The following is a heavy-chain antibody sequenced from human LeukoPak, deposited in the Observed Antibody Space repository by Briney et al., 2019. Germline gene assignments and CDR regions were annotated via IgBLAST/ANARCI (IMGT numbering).Heavy chain of an antibody. V-gene: IGHV4-59*01. D-gene: IGHD1-26*01. CDR1: GGSISSYY. CDR2: IYYSGST. CDR3: ARDLYYVGYCYGMDV. J-gene: IGHJ6*02. Sequence: PSETLSLTCTVSGGSISSYYWSWIRQPPGKGLEWIGYIYYSGSTNYNPSLKSRVTISVDTSKNQFSLKLSSVTAADTAVYYCARDLYYVGYCYGMDVWGQGTTVTVSS.